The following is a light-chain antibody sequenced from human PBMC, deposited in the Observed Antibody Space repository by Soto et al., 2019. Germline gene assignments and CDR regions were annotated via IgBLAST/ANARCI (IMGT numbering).Light chain of an antibody. J-gene: IGKJ1*01. CDR3: QQIYSTPT. Sequence: DLQMTQSPSSLSASVGDRVTITCRASQSISSYLNWYQQKPGKAPKLLIYAASSLQSGVPSRFSGSGSGTDFTLTISSLQPEDFATYYCQQIYSTPTFGQGTKVEIK. V-gene: IGKV1-39*01. CDR1: QSISSY. CDR2: AAS.